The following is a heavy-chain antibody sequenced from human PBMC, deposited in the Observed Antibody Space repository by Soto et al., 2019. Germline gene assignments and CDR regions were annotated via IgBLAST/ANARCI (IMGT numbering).Heavy chain of an antibody. Sequence: GGSLRLSCAASGFTVSSNYMSWVRQAPGKGLEWVSVIYSGGSTYYADSVKGRFTISRDNSKNTLYLQMNSLRAEDTAVYYCARQHHIQVRWWYMDVWGKGTTVTVSS. CDR2: IYSGGST. D-gene: IGHD2-15*01. J-gene: IGHJ6*03. CDR1: GFTVSSNY. CDR3: ARQHHIQVRWWYMDV. V-gene: IGHV3-66*04.